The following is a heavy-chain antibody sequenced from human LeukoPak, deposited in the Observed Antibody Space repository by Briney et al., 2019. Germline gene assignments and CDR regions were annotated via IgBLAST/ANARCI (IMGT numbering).Heavy chain of an antibody. CDR3: ATQTGLEPRDYYYYYMDV. Sequence: PGGSLRLSCAASGFTFSSYSMNWVRQAPGKGLEWVSYISSSSSTIYYADSVKGRFTISRDNAKNSLYLQMNSLRAEDTAVYYCATQTGLEPRDYYYYYMDVWGKGTTVTVSS. CDR1: GFTFSSYS. D-gene: IGHD1-1*01. V-gene: IGHV3-48*01. CDR2: ISSSSSTI. J-gene: IGHJ6*03.